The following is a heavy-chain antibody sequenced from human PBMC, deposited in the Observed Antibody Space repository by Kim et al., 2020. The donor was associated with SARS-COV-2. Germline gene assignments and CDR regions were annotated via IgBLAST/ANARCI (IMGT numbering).Heavy chain of an antibody. J-gene: IGHJ5*02. Sequence: GSLRLSCVASGFTVSRDYINWVRQAPGKGLEWVAIIYTDGRTSYADSVKGRFTISRDNSKSTIYLEMNSLRAEDTAVYYCARHDWFDPWGQGTLVTVSS. CDR1: GFTVSRDY. CDR2: IYTDGRT. V-gene: IGHV3-66*04. CDR3: ARHDWFDP.